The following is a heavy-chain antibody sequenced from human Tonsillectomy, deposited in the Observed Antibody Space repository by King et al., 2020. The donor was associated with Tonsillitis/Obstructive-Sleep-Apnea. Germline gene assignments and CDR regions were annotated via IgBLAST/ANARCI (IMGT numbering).Heavy chain of an antibody. J-gene: IGHJ3*02. CDR2: IYYSGST. CDR1: GGSISSGGYY. V-gene: IGHV4-31*03. D-gene: IGHD2-2*02. CDR3: ARTPLDYCSSISCYTDAFGI. Sequence: VQLQESGPGLVKPSQTLSLTCTVSGGSISSGGYYWSWIRQHPGKGLEWIGYIYYSGSTYYNPSLKSRVTISVDTSKNQFSLKLSSVTAADTAVYYCARTPLDYCSSISCYTDAFGIWGAETLVTASS.